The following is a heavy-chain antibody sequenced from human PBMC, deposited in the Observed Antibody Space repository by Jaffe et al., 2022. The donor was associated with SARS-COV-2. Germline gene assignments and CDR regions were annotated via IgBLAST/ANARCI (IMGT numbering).Heavy chain of an antibody. V-gene: IGHV3-21*01. CDR3: AREFNWSGGVIVHQFDY. Sequence: EVQLVESGGGLVKPGGSLRLSCAASGFTFSSYSMNWVRQAPGKGLEWVSSISSSSSYIYYADSVKGRFTISRDNAKNSLYLQMNSLRAEDTAVYYCAREFNWSGGVIVHQFDYWGQGTLVTVSS. D-gene: IGHD3-16*02. J-gene: IGHJ4*02. CDR2: ISSSSSYI. CDR1: GFTFSSYS.